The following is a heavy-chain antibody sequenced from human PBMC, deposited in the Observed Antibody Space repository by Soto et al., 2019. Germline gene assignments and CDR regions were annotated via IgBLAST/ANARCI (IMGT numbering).Heavy chain of an antibody. CDR2: IIPIFGTA. D-gene: IGHD3-16*01. V-gene: IGHV1-69*13. Sequence: VASVKVSCKASGGTFSSYAISWVRQAPGQGLEWMGGIIPIFGTANYAQKFQGRVTITADESTSTAYMELSSLRSEDTAVYYCARDTQGGYYYGMDVWGQGTTVTVSS. CDR1: GGTFSSYA. CDR3: ARDTQGGYYYGMDV. J-gene: IGHJ6*02.